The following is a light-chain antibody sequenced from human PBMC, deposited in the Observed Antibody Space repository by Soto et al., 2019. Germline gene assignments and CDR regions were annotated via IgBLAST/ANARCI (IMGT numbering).Light chain of an antibody. CDR3: SSYAGTHIV. V-gene: IGLV2-8*01. J-gene: IGLJ1*01. CDR2: DVT. Sequence: QSALTQPPSASGSPGQSVTISCTGTSSDVGGYDYVSWYQQHPDKAPKLMIYDVTKRPSGVPDRFSGSKSANTASLTVSGLQAEDEADYYCSSYAGTHIVFGTGTKVTVL. CDR1: SSDVGGYDY.